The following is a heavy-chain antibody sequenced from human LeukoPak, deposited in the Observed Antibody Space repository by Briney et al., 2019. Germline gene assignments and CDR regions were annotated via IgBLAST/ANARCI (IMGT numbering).Heavy chain of an antibody. Sequence: SETLSLTCTVSGGSISSYYWSWIRQPPGKGLEWIGYIYCSGSTNYNPSLKSRVTISVDTSKNQFSLKLSSVTAADTAVYYCARDRYYCYGMDVWGQGTTVTVSS. J-gene: IGHJ6*02. CDR2: IYCSGST. CDR1: GGSISSYY. CDR3: ARDRYYCYGMDV. V-gene: IGHV4-59*01.